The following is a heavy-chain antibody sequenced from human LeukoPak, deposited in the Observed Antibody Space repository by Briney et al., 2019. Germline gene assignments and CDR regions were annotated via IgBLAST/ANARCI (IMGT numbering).Heavy chain of an antibody. CDR1: GGSFSSSSYF. V-gene: IGHV4-39*01. CDR2: IYYTGTT. D-gene: IGHD3-22*01. Sequence: SEILSLTCTVSGGSFSSSSYFWGWIRQPPGKGLEWIGSIYYTGTTYYNLSLKSRVTISVDTSKNQLSLKLSSVTAADTAVYYCARHGYYDSSGYYRPFDYWGQGTLVTVSS. CDR3: ARHGYYDSSGYYRPFDY. J-gene: IGHJ4*02.